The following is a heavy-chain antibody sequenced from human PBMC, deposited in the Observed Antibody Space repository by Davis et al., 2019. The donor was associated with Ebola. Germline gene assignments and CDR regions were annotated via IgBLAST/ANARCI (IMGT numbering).Heavy chain of an antibody. CDR1: GLAVSSYY. Sequence: GGSLRLSCEASGLAVSSYYMNWVRQAPGKGLEWVSVIYSGGDTYYTDSVKGRFTISRDNAKNSLYLQMNSLRAEDTAVYYCARVGYYYDSSGYLDYWGQGTLVTVSS. J-gene: IGHJ4*02. V-gene: IGHV3-53*01. D-gene: IGHD3-22*01. CDR3: ARVGYYYDSSGYLDY. CDR2: IYSGGDT.